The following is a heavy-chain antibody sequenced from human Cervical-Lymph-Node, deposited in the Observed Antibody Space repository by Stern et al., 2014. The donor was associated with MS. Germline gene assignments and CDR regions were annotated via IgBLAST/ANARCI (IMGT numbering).Heavy chain of an antibody. Sequence: VQLVESGAEVKKPGESLKISCKGSGYSFTANWIAWVRQMPGQGLEWIGIIYPGDSDPRYSPSFQGQVAISADKSISAACLQWSSLKASDSAMYYCARDYGDYAFDYWGQGTLVTVSS. CDR3: ARDYGDYAFDY. V-gene: IGHV5-51*01. J-gene: IGHJ4*02. CDR2: IYPGDSDP. CDR1: GYSFTANW. D-gene: IGHD4-17*01.